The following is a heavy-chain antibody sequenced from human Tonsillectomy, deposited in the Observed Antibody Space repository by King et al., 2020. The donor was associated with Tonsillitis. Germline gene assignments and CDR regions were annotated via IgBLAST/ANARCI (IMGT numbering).Heavy chain of an antibody. J-gene: IGHJ3*02. CDR3: ARADFWYPFDI. CDR2: IWFDGKKE. Sequence: VQLVESGGGVVQPGRSLRLSCAASGFTFSTSGMHWVRKAPGNGLDWVAVIWFDGKKEDYKDSVKGRFTISRDNSKNTVYLQMNSLTVEDTAVYYCARADFWYPFDIWGQGTMVTVSS. D-gene: IGHD3/OR15-3a*01. V-gene: IGHV3-33*01. CDR1: GFTFSTSG.